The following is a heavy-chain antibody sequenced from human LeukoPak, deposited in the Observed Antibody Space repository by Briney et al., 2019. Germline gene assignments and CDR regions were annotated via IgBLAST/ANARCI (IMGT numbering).Heavy chain of an antibody. CDR3: ARGAREADFDY. V-gene: IGHV4-59*01. J-gene: IGHJ4*02. Sequence: SETLSLTCTVSGGSISSYYWSWIRQPPGKGLEWIGYIYYSGSTNYNPSLKSRVTISVDTSKSQFSLKLSSVTAADTAAYYCARGAREADFDYWGQGTLVTVSS. CDR1: GGSISSYY. D-gene: IGHD1-26*01. CDR2: IYYSGST.